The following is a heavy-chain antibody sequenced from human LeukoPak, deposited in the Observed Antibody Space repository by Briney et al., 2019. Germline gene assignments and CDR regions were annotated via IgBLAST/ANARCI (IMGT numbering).Heavy chain of an antibody. CDR1: GFTFSSYS. J-gene: IGHJ3*02. CDR2: ISSSSSYI. Sequence: PGGSLRLSCAASGFTFSSYSMNWVRQAPGKGLEWVSSISSSSSYIYYVDSVKGRFTISRGNAKNSLYLQMNSLRAEDTAVYYCASGDLYSSSWYPPDAFDIWGQGTMVTVSS. D-gene: IGHD6-13*01. CDR3: ASGDLYSSSWYPPDAFDI. V-gene: IGHV3-21*01.